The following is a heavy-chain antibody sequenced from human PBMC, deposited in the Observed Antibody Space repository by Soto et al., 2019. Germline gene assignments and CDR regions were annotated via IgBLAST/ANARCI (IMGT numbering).Heavy chain of an antibody. CDR2: INPNSGGT. J-gene: IGHJ3*02. CDR3: APILYQSITGFDI. V-gene: IGHV1-2*02. Sequence: ASVKVSCKASGYTFTGYYMQCVRQSPGQGLEWMGWINPNSGGTNYAQKFQGRVTMTRDTSISTAYMELSRLRSDDTAVYYCAPILYQSITGFDIWGQGTMVTVSS. CDR1: GYTFTGYY. D-gene: IGHD2-8*01.